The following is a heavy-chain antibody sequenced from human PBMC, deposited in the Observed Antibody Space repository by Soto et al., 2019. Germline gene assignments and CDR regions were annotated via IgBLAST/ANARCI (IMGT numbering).Heavy chain of an antibody. CDR2: INQDGSEK. V-gene: IGHV3-7*03. CDR1: ESTVSRDW. D-gene: IGHD6-13*01. Sequence: EVHLVGSGGGLVQTGGSLRLSCAIFESTVSRDWMNWVRQAPGKGLEWVAHINQDGSEKYYVDSVKGRFTISRDNAKKSLYLQMNSLRPADTAVYYCARERSAAGTGWFDPWGQGTLVTVSS. J-gene: IGHJ5*02. CDR3: ARERSAAGTGWFDP.